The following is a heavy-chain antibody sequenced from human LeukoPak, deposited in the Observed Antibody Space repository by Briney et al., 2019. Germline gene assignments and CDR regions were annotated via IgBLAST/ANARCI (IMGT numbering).Heavy chain of an antibody. V-gene: IGHV3-30*02. CDR3: AKDLEYSSSSFDY. J-gene: IGHJ4*02. Sequence: PGGSLRLSCAASGFTFSSYWMSWVRQAPGKGLEWVAFIRYDGSNKYYADSVKGRFTISRDNSKNTLYLQMNSLRAEDTAVYYCAKDLEYSSSSFDYWGQGTLVTVSS. D-gene: IGHD6-6*01. CDR2: IRYDGSNK. CDR1: GFTFSSYW.